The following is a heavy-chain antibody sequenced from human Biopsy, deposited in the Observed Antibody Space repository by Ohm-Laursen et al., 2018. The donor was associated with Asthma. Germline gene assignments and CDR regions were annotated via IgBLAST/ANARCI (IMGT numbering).Heavy chain of an antibody. Sequence: GTLSLTCTVSGGSMSSSSYYWGWIRQPPGKGLEWMGSISYTGSAYHNPSLKSRVTISVDTPKNHFSLKLSSVTAADTAVYYCARHWDWGFFFDYWGQGTPVTVSS. J-gene: IGHJ4*02. CDR2: ISYTGSA. V-gene: IGHV4-39*01. D-gene: IGHD7-27*01. CDR1: GGSMSSSSYY. CDR3: ARHWDWGFFFDY.